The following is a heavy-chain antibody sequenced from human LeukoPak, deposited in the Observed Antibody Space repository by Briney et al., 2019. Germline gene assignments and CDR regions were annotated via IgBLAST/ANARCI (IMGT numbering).Heavy chain of an antibody. CDR3: ARDWYNNSDAFDL. V-gene: IGHV3-30*03. CDR1: GFTFSSYA. Sequence: GGSLRLSCAASGFTFSSYAMHWVRQAPGKGLEWVALISYDGSNKYYTDSVKGRFTISRDNSKHTLYLQMNSLRAEDTAVYYCARDWYNNSDAFDLWGQGTMVTVSS. CDR2: ISYDGSNK. J-gene: IGHJ3*01. D-gene: IGHD4-11*01.